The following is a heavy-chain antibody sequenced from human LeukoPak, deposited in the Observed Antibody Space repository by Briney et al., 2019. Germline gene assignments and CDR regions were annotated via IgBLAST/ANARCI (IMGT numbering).Heavy chain of an antibody. CDR3: AREPGYCSSTSCYKSDYYYYMDV. CDR1: GFTFSSYW. D-gene: IGHD2-2*02. Sequence: QPGGSLRLSCAASGFTFSSYWMHWVRQAPGKGLVWVSRINTDGSSTSYADSVKGRFTISRDNAKNTLYLQMNGLRAEDTAVYYCAREPGYCSSTSCYKSDYYYYMDVWGKGTTVTVSS. V-gene: IGHV3-74*01. J-gene: IGHJ6*03. CDR2: INTDGSST.